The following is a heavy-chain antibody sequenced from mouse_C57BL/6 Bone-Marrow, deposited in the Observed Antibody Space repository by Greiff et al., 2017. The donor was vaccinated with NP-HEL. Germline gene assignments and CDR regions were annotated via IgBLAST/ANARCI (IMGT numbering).Heavy chain of an antibody. D-gene: IGHD3-3*01. V-gene: IGHV1-82*01. Sequence: QVQLQQSGPELVKPGASVKISCKASGYAFSSSWMNWVKQRPGKGLEWIGRIYPGDGDTNYNGKFKGKATLTADKSSSTAYMQLSSLTSEDSAVYFGAKLEWGQLFDYWGQVTTLTVSS. J-gene: IGHJ2*01. CDR3: AKLEWGQLFDY. CDR2: IYPGDGDT. CDR1: GYAFSSSW.